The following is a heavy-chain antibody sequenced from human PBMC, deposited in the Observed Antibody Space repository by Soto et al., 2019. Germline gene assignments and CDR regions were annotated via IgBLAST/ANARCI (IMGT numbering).Heavy chain of an antibody. CDR1: GFSFSYYA. CDR3: AKDISDGSHYWYFDL. V-gene: IGHV3-23*01. Sequence: EVQLLESGGGLVQPGGSLRLSCAASGFSFSYYAMGWVRQAPGKGLEWVSVIGGRGSHTYYADSVKGQFTISRDNSRNTLYLQMSSLRAEDTAVYYCAKDISDGSHYWYFDLWGRGTLVTVSS. J-gene: IGHJ2*01. CDR2: IGGRGSHT. D-gene: IGHD2-15*01.